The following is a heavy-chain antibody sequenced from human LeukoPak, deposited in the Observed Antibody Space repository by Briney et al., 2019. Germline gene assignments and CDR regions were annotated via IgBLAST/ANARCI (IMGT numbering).Heavy chain of an antibody. V-gene: IGHV1-46*01. CDR3: ASPSLGYCSGGSCYSMKY. CDR1: GYTFTSYY. D-gene: IGHD2-15*01. J-gene: IGHJ4*02. Sequence: GASVKVSCKASGYTFTSYYMHWVRQAPGQGLEWMGIINPSGGSTSYAQKFQGRVTMTRDTSTSTVYMELGSLRSEDTAVYYCASPSLGYCSGGSCYSMKYWGQGTLVTVSS. CDR2: INPSGGST.